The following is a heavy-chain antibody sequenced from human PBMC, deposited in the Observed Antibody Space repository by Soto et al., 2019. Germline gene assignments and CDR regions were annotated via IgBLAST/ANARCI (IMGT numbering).Heavy chain of an antibody. Sequence: VKDTCRDAGGTFSSYGISWVRQGHGQGFVWMGGIVPIFGTANYALKFQGRVTINTDESTASVYMEMMSLRYKDTSFYYSARDGDTAILDYWGQGTMVTVSS. CDR3: ARDGDTAILDY. J-gene: IGHJ4*02. V-gene: IGHV1-69*13. CDR1: GGTFSSYG. CDR2: IVPIFGTA. D-gene: IGHD5-18*01.